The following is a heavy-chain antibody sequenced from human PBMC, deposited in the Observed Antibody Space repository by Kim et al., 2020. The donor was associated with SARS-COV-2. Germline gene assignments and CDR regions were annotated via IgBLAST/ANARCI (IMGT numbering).Heavy chain of an antibody. Sequence: SETLSLTCTVSGGSISSSSYYWGWIRQPPGKGLEWIGSIYYSGSTYYNPSLKSRVTISVDTSKNQFSLKLSSVTAADTAVYYCARVSSGWYAQSGRGYFDYWGQGTLVTVSS. D-gene: IGHD6-19*01. J-gene: IGHJ4*02. CDR3: ARVSSGWYAQSGRGYFDY. CDR2: IYYSGST. V-gene: IGHV4-39*07. CDR1: GGSISSSSYY.